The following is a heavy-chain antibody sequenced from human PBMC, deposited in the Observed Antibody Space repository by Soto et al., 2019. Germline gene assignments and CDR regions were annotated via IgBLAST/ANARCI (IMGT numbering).Heavy chain of an antibody. J-gene: IGHJ4*02. CDR2: INPAGGTT. D-gene: IGHD2-21*02. Sequence: QVQLGQSGAEVKKPGASVRISCRASGYSFTSTYVHWVRQAPGQGPEWMGIINPAGGTTYYAQKFQGILTITSDTFTDTVFMDLNDLTSEDTAGYFCALKVVTYYDNWGQGTLLTVSS. CDR1: GYSFTSTY. V-gene: IGHV1-46*01. CDR3: ALKVVTYYDN.